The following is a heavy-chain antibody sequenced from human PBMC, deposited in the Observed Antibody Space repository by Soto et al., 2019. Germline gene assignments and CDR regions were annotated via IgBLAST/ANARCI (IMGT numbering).Heavy chain of an antibody. CDR1: GFTFSSYE. CDR2: ISSSGSTI. CDR3: ARDSRVGGTFMDV. Sequence: GGSLRLSCAASGFTFSSYEMNWARQAPGKGLEWVSYISSSGSTIYYADSVKGRFTISRDNAKNTLYLQMNSLRAEDTAVYYCARDSRVGGTFMDVWGQGTTVTVSS. J-gene: IGHJ6*02. D-gene: IGHD3-16*01. V-gene: IGHV3-48*03.